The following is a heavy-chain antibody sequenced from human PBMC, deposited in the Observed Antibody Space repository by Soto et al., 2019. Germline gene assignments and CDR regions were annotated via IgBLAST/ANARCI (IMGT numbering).Heavy chain of an antibody. CDR2: IYYSGST. CDR3: ARVMGGVDY. D-gene: IGHD4-17*01. J-gene: IGHJ4*02. CDR1: GGSISSYY. V-gene: IGHV4-59*01. Sequence: QVQLQESGPGLVKPSETLSLTCTVSGGSISSYYWSWIRQPPGKGLEWIGYIYYSGSTNYNPSLESRVTISVDTSKNQFPLKLGSVTAADTAVYYCARVMGGVDYWGQGTLVTVSS.